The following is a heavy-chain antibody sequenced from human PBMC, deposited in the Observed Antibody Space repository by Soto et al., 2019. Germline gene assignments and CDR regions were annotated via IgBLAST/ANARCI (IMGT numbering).Heavy chain of an antibody. CDR2: INPSGGST. V-gene: IGHV1-46*01. Sequence: ASVKVCCTESGYTLTSYYMHWVRQATGRGLEWMGIINPSGGSTSYAQKFQGRVTMTRDTSTSTVYMELSSLRSEDTAVYYCARDMVRGSAYYYYYYGMDVWGQGTTVTVSS. D-gene: IGHD3-10*01. CDR3: ARDMVRGSAYYYYYYGMDV. J-gene: IGHJ6*02. CDR1: GYTLTSYY.